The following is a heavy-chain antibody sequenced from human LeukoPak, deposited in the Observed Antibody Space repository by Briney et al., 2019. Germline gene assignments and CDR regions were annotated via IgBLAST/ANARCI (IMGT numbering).Heavy chain of an antibody. CDR3: AKAEANWGSDYFDY. D-gene: IGHD7-27*01. CDR1: GFTFDDYA. V-gene: IGHV3-43*02. CDR2: ISGDGGST. J-gene: IGHJ4*02. Sequence: PGGSLRLSCAASGFTFDDYAMHWVRQAPGKGLEWVSLISGDGGSTYYADSVKGRFTISRDNSKNSLYLQMNSLRTEDTALYYCAKAEANWGSDYFDYWGQGTLVTASS.